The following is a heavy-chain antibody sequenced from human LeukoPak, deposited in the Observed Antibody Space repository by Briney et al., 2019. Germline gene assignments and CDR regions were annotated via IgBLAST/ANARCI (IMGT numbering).Heavy chain of an antibody. J-gene: IGHJ4*02. Sequence: ASVKVSCKASGYSFTDKYMHWVRQAPGQGLEWMGWINPNSGGTNYAQKFQGGVTMTRDTSITTAYMELSSLRSDDTAVYYCARDVGEYCSSTNCYASHYWGQGTLVTVSS. V-gene: IGHV1-2*02. D-gene: IGHD2-2*01. CDR2: INPNSGGT. CDR1: GYSFTDKY. CDR3: ARDVGEYCSSTNCYASHY.